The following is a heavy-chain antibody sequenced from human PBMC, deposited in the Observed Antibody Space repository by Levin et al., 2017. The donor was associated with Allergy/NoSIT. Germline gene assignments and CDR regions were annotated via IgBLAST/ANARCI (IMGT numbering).Heavy chain of an antibody. CDR2: IYTSGST. CDR3: AREVNCSSTSCNYYGMDV. D-gene: IGHD2-2*01. V-gene: IGHV4-4*07. J-gene: IGHJ6*02. CDR1: GGSISSYY. Sequence: SETLSLTCTVSGGSISSYYWSWIRQPAGKGLEWIGRIYTSGSTNYNPSLKSRVTMSVDTSKNQFSLKLSSVTAADTAVYYCAREVNCSSTSCNYYGMDVWGQGTTVTVSS.